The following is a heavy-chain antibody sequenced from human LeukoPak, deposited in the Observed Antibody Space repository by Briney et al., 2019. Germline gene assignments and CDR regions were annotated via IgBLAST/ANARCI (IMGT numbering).Heavy chain of an antibody. Sequence: GGSLXLSCAASXVXXXXXXXTXXXXXXGXXXXXVXXIXGXXXXXXYXDXVRGRFTISRDNSKNTLYLQMNGLRAEXXAVXYXXKDFPYGDPFDYWGXGTLVTVSS. V-gene: IGHV3-23*01. J-gene: IGHJ4*02. D-gene: IGHD4-17*01. CDR1: XVXXXXXX. CDR3: XKDFPYGDPFDY. CDR2: IXGXXXXX.